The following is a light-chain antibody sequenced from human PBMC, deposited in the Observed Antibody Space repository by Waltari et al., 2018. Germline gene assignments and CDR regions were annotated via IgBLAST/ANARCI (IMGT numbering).Light chain of an antibody. CDR1: QTILYNSNNKNC. CDR2: WAS. CDR3: QQYYSGLT. Sequence: DIVMTQSPDSLSLSLGDRATINCKSSQTILYNSNNKNCLSWYQQKPGQPPKLLIYWASTRDSGVPDRLSGSGSGTDFTLAISSLQAEDVAVYYCQQYYSGLTFGGGTRVEIK. V-gene: IGKV4-1*01. J-gene: IGKJ4*01.